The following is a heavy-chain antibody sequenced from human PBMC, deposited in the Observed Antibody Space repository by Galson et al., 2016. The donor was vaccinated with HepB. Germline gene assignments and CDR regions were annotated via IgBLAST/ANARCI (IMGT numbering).Heavy chain of an antibody. D-gene: IGHD3-10*01. Sequence: SLRLSCAASGFTFSNYAMSWVRQAPGKGLEWVSTISGVDFSTYYADSVKGRFTISRDNSKNTLYLQMNSLRAEDTALYYCARYPEYLLYPNWFDPWGQGALVTVSS. V-gene: IGHV3-23*01. CDR1: GFTFSNYA. J-gene: IGHJ5*02. CDR2: ISGVDFST. CDR3: ARYPEYLLYPNWFDP.